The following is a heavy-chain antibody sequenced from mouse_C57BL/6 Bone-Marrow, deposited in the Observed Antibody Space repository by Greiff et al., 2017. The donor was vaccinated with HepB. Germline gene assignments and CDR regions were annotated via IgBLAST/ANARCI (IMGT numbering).Heavy chain of an antibody. CDR1: GYKFTSYW. V-gene: IGHV1-5*01. CDR2: IYPGNSDT. CDR3: TMYYGSSYAMDY. J-gene: IGHJ4*01. D-gene: IGHD1-1*01. Sequence: EVQLQQSGTVLARPGASVKMSCKTSGYKFTSYWMHWVKQRPGQGLEWIGAIYPGNSDTSYNQKFKGKAKLTAVTSASTAYMELSSLTNEDSAVYYCTMYYGSSYAMDYWGQGTSVTVSS.